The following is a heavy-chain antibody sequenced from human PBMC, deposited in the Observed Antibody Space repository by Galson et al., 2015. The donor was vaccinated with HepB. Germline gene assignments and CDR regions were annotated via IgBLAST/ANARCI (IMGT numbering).Heavy chain of an antibody. CDR1: GGTFSSYA. V-gene: IGHV1-69*06. Sequence: SVKVSCKASGGTFSSYAISWVRQAPGQGLEWMGGIIPIFGTANYAQKFQGRVTITADKSTSTAYMELSSLRSEDTAVYYCVGLERWLQPNFDYWGQGTLVTVSS. CDR3: VGLERWLQPNFDY. J-gene: IGHJ4*02. CDR2: IIPIFGTA. D-gene: IGHD5-24*01.